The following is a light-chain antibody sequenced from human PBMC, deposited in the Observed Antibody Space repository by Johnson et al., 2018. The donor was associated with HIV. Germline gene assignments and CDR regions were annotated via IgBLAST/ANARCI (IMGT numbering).Light chain of an antibody. CDR1: SSNIGNNY. J-gene: IGLJ1*01. Sequence: VLTQPPSVSAAPGQKVTISCSGSSSNIGNNYVSWYQQLPGTAPKLLIYDNNKRPSGIPDRFSGSKSGTSATLGITGPQTGDEADYYCGTWDSSLSAMGLGTGTKVTVL. CDR3: GTWDSSLSAMG. CDR2: DNN. V-gene: IGLV1-51*01.